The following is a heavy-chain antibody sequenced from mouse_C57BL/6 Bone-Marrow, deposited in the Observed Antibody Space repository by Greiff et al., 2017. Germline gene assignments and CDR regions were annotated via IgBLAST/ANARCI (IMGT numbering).Heavy chain of an antibody. CDR2: IYPGDGDT. CDR1: GYAFSSSW. J-gene: IGHJ4*01. V-gene: IGHV1-82*01. CDR3: ARGDYDRGYYYAMDY. D-gene: IGHD2-4*01. Sequence: QVQLQQSGPELVKPGASVKISCKASGYAFSSSWMNWVKQRPGKGLEWIGRIYPGDGDTNYNGKFKGKATLTADKSSSTAYMQLSSLTSEDSAVYFCARGDYDRGYYYAMDYWGQGTSVTVSS.